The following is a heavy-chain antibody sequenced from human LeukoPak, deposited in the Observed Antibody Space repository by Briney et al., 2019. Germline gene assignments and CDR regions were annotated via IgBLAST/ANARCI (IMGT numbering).Heavy chain of an antibody. CDR2: INHSGYT. J-gene: IGHJ4*02. Sequence: SETLSLTCAVPGVYFNDYYWSWVRQTPGKGLEWIGEINHSGYTNDSPSLKSRVTLSIDTSRKQFSLNVRSVTVADTGIYYCTRMTTGHDYWGQGTLVTVSS. CDR3: TRMTTGHDY. V-gene: IGHV4-34*01. D-gene: IGHD4-17*01. CDR1: GVYFNDYY.